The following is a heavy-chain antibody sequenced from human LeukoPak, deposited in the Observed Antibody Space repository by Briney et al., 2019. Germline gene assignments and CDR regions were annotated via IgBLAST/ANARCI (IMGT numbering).Heavy chain of an antibody. V-gene: IGHV4-34*01. CDR1: GGSFSGYC. CDR3: ARDSPYGSGPTYYFDY. D-gene: IGHD3-10*01. CDR2: INHSGST. Sequence: PSETLSLTCAVYGGSFSGYCWSWIRQPPGKGLEWIGEINHSGSTNYNPSLKSRVTISVDTSKNQFSLKLSSVTAADTAVYYCARDSPYGSGPTYYFDYWGQGTLVTVSS. J-gene: IGHJ4*02.